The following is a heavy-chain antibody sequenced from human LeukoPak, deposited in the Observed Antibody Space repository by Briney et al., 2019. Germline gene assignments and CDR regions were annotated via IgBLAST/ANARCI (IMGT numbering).Heavy chain of an antibody. CDR1: GYTFTSYG. Sequence: ASVKVSCKASGYTFTSYGISWVRQAPGQGLEWMGRINPNSGGTNYAQKFQGRVTMTRDTSISTAYMELSRLRSDDTAVYYCARTGYGRDGYNLFWGQGTLVTVSS. D-gene: IGHD5-24*01. J-gene: IGHJ4*02. V-gene: IGHV1-2*06. CDR2: INPNSGGT. CDR3: ARTGYGRDGYNLF.